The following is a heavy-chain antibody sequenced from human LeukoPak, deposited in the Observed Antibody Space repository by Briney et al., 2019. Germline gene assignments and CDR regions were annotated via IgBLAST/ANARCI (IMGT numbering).Heavy chain of an antibody. D-gene: IGHD5-12*01. Sequence: SETLSLTCTVSGGSISSGSYYWSWIRQPAGKGLEWIGRIYTSGSTNYNPSLKSRVTISVDTSKNQFSLKLSSVTAADTAVYYCARARLTDYSGYPRDAFDIWGQGTMVTVSS. CDR2: IYTSGST. V-gene: IGHV4-61*02. CDR1: GGSISSGSYY. J-gene: IGHJ3*02. CDR3: ARARLTDYSGYPRDAFDI.